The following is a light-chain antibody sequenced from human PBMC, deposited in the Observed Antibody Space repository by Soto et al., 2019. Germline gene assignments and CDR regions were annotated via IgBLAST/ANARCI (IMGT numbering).Light chain of an antibody. Sequence: EIVMTQSPATLSVSPGERATLSCRASQSVRSNLAWYQQKPGQAPRILIYGASTRATGIPARFSGSGSGTEFTLTISSLQSEDFAVYYCQQYNNWSWTFGQGTKVEIK. CDR3: QQYNNWSWT. CDR2: GAS. V-gene: IGKV3-15*01. CDR1: QSVRSN. J-gene: IGKJ1*01.